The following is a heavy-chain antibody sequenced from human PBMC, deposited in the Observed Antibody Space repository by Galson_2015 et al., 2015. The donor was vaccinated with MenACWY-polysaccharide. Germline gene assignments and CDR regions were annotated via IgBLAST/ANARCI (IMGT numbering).Heavy chain of an antibody. J-gene: IGHJ6*03. V-gene: IGHV3-23*01. CDR1: GFTYSTYA. CDR2: ISGSGDKT. Sequence: SLRLSCAASGFTYSTYAMSWVRQAPGKGLDWVSVISGSGDKTSYADSVKGRFTISRDNSKNTLYLQMNSLRAEDTAVYYCAKYMAVPYYYYYMDVWGKGTTVTVSS. D-gene: IGHD1-14*01. CDR3: AKYMAVPYYYYYMDV.